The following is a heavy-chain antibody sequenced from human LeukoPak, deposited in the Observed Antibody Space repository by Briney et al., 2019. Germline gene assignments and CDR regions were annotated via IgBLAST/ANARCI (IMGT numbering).Heavy chain of an antibody. D-gene: IGHD5-18*01. CDR3: ARGLGYSYGKTLDY. J-gene: IGHJ4*02. Sequence: PGGSLRLSCAASGFTFSSYWMYWVRQAPGKGLEWVANIKQDGSEKYYVDSVKGRFTISRDNAKNSLYLQMNSLRAEDTAVYYCARGLGYSYGKTLDYWGQGTLVTVSS. CDR2: IKQDGSEK. CDR1: GFTFSSYW. V-gene: IGHV3-7*01.